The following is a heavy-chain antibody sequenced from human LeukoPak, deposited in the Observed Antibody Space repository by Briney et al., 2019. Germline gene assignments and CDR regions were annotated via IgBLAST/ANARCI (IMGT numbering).Heavy chain of an antibody. D-gene: IGHD4-17*01. CDR3: ARDDYGDYVGENAFDI. J-gene: IGHJ3*02. CDR2: INPSGGST. Sequence: GASVKVSCKASGYTFTSYYMHWVRQAPGQGLECLGIINPSGGSTSYAQKFQGRVTMTRDTSTSTVYMELSSLRSEDTAVYYCARDDYGDYVGENAFDIWGQGTMVTVSS. CDR1: GYTFTSYY. V-gene: IGHV1-46*01.